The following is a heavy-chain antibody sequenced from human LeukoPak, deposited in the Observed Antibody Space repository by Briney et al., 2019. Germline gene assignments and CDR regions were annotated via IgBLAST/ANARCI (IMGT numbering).Heavy chain of an antibody. V-gene: IGHV1-2*06. CDR3: ARELAAMVNNFDY. D-gene: IGHD5-18*01. Sequence: ASVKVSCKASGYTFPSYFMHWVRQAPGQGLEWMGRINPNSGGTNYAQKFQGRVTMTRDTSISTAYMELSRLRSDDTAVYYCARELAAMVNNFDYWGQGTLVTVSS. CDR1: GYTFPSYF. CDR2: INPNSGGT. J-gene: IGHJ4*02.